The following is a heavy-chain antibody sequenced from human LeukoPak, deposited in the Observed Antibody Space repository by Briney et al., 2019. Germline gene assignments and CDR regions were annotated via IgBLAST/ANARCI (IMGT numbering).Heavy chain of an antibody. CDR3: ARDATYSGPTPSDY. CDR2: ISSSSSYI. V-gene: IGHV3-21*01. CDR1: AFTFSSYS. J-gene: IGHJ4*02. Sequence: AGSLRLACPASAFTFSSYSMNWVRQAAGKGLEWVSSISSSSSYIYYADSVKGRFTISRDNAKNSMYLQMNRLRAEDTGVYDCARDATYSGPTPSDYWGQGTMVTVSS. D-gene: IGHD1-26*01.